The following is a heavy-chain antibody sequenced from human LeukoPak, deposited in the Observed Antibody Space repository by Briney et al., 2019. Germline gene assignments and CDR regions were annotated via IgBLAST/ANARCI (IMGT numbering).Heavy chain of an antibody. CDR1: GFTFSSCS. J-gene: IGHJ4*02. CDR3: AKSPGQTSAGPDY. V-gene: IGHV3-23*01. Sequence: GGSLRLSCAASGFTFSSCSMNWVRQAPGKGLEWVSGISGSAGNTYYADSVKGRFTISRDNSKNTLYLQMNSLRAEDTALYYCAKSPGQTSAGPDYWGQGTLVTVSS. D-gene: IGHD6-13*01. CDR2: ISGSAGNT.